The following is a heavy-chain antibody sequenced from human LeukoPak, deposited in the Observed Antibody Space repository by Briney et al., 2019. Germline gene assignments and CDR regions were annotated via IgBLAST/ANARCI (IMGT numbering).Heavy chain of an antibody. V-gene: IGHV3-21*01. CDR1: GFTFSSYS. D-gene: IGHD3-10*01. Sequence: GGSLRLSCAASGFTFSSYSMNWVRQAPGKGLEWVSSISSSSSYIYYADSVKGRFTISRDNAKNSLFLQMNSLRAEDTAVYYCARRVALWSPFDYWGQGTLVTVSS. J-gene: IGHJ4*02. CDR2: ISSSSSYI. CDR3: ARRVALWSPFDY.